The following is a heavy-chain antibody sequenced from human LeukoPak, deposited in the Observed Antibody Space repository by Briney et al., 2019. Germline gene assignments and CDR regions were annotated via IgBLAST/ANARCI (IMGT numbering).Heavy chain of an antibody. CDR1: GYTFTSYG. J-gene: IGHJ3*02. D-gene: IGHD3-3*01. V-gene: IGHV1-18*01. CDR3: ARDNYDFWSGWIDAFDI. Sequence: ASVKVSCKASGYTFTSYGISWVRQAPGQGLEWMGWISAYNGNTNYAQKLQGRVTMTTDTSTSTAYMELRGLGSDDTAVYYCARDNYDFWSGWIDAFDIWGQGTMVTVSS. CDR2: ISAYNGNT.